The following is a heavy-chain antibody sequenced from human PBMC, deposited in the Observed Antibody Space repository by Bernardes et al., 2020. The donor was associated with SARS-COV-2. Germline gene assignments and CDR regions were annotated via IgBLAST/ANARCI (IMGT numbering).Heavy chain of an antibody. CDR2: IYYSGST. Sequence: SETLSLTCTVSGGSISSYYWSWIRQPPGKGLEWIGYIYYSGSTNYNPSLKSRVTISVDTSKNQFSLKLSSVTAADTAVYYCATYGDRPLYYFDYWGQGTLVTVSS. D-gene: IGHD4-17*01. J-gene: IGHJ4*02. V-gene: IGHV4-59*01. CDR3: ATYGDRPLYYFDY. CDR1: GGSISSYY.